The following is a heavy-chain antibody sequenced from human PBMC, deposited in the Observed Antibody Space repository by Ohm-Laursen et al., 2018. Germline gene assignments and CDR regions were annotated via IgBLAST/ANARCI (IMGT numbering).Heavy chain of an antibody. Sequence: SLRLSCAASGFIFSNYWMTWVRQAPGKGLEWVANIRKDGGETYYVDSVKGRFTISRDNAKDSLYLQINSLRVEDTAVYYCGRGPRGINGGKSDRWGQGTLVTVSS. CDR1: GFIFSNYW. D-gene: IGHD7-27*01. CDR3: GRGPRGINGGKSDR. V-gene: IGHV3-7*01. J-gene: IGHJ5*02. CDR2: IRKDGGET.